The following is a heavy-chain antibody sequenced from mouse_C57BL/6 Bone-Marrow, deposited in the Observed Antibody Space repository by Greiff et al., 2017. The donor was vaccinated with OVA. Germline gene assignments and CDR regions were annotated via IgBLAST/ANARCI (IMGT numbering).Heavy chain of an antibody. V-gene: IGHV1-55*01. CDR1: GYTFTSYW. J-gene: IGHJ3*01. D-gene: IGHD2-4*01. Sequence: QVQLQQPGAELVKPGASVKMSCKASGYTFTSYWITWVKQRPGQGLEWIGDIYPGSGSTNYNEKFKSKATLTVDTSSSTAYMQLSSLTSEDSAVYYCARSGNYDSAWFAYWGQGTLVTVSA. CDR3: ARSGNYDSAWFAY. CDR2: IYPGSGST.